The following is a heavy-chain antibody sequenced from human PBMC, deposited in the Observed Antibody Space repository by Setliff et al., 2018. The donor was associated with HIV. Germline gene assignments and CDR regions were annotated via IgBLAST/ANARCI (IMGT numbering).Heavy chain of an antibody. V-gene: IGHV3-74*01. CDR3: ARAPSSGSYQKY. J-gene: IGHJ4*02. Sequence: LRLSCAASGFTFSSYWMHWVRQAPGKGLVWVSRINSDGSSTSYADSVKGRFTISRDNAKNTLYLQMNSLRAEDTAVYYCARAPSSGSYQKYWGQGTLVTVSS. CDR2: INSDGSST. CDR1: GFTFSSYW. D-gene: IGHD1-26*01.